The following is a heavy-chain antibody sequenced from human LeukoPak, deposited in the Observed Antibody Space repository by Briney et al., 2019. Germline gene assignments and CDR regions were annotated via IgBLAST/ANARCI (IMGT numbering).Heavy chain of an antibody. J-gene: IGHJ4*02. D-gene: IGHD3-10*01. CDR2: SKTKTDGGTT. Sequence: PGGSLRLSCAASGFAFSNAWMSWVRQSPNKGLEWFGRSKTKTDGGTTDYAAHVKGRFTISRDDSKDTLYLQMNSLKSEDTAVYYCTTDYGSGSYHYFNYWGQGTLVTVSS. CDR3: TTDYGSGSYHYFNY. V-gene: IGHV3-15*01. CDR1: GFAFSNAW.